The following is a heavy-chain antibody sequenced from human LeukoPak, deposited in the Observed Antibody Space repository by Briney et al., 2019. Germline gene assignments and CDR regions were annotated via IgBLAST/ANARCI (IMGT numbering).Heavy chain of an antibody. Sequence: PSETLSLTCTVSGGSISSYYWSWIRQPAGKGLEWIGRIYTSGSTNYNPSLKSRLTVSVDTSKNQFSLKLSSVTAADTAVYYRARDTLSWFDPWGQGTLVTVSS. V-gene: IGHV4-4*07. J-gene: IGHJ5*02. CDR3: ARDTLSWFDP. CDR2: IYTSGST. D-gene: IGHD2/OR15-2a*01. CDR1: GGSISSYY.